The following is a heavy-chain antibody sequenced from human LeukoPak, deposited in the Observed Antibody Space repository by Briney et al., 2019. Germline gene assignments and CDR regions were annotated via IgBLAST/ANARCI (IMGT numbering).Heavy chain of an antibody. CDR3: AKQTGSGLFILP. Sequence: SETLSLTCTVSGVSISSSNSYWGWIRQPPGTGLEWIGSIYYTGNTYYNASLKSQVSISIDTSKNQFSLKHTSVTAADTSVYYCAKQTGSGLFILPGGQGTLVTVSS. V-gene: IGHV4-39*01. J-gene: IGHJ4*02. CDR1: GVSISSSNSY. CDR2: IYYTGNT. D-gene: IGHD3/OR15-3a*01.